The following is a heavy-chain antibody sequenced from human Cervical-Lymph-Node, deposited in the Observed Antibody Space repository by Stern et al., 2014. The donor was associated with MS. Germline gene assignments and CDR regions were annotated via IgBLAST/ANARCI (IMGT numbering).Heavy chain of an antibody. J-gene: IGHJ5*02. V-gene: IGHV2-5*02. CDR3: AHRHYSGWFDP. Sequence: QITLQESGPPLVKPTQPLTLTCTFSGFSLRTSGVAVGLIPPPPGKALEWLALIYWDDDKRYSASLKSRLTITKDTPKNQVVLTMTNMDPVDTATYYCAHRHYSGWFDPWGQGTLVTVSS. CDR1: GFSLRTSGVA. CDR2: IYWDDDK. D-gene: IGHD4-11*01.